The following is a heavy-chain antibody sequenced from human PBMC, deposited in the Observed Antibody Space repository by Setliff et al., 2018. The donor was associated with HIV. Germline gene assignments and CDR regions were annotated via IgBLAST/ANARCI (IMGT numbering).Heavy chain of an antibody. V-gene: IGHV1-2*02. D-gene: IGHD3-3*01. J-gene: IGHJ6*02. CDR3: ARDVRDGCEEWFSTLDDGMDV. Sequence: GASVKVSCKTSGYIFIRYYIFWVRQAPGQGLEWMGNINPHTGVTRYAEKFQGRVTMTRDTSISTIYMELSRLRSDDTAVYYCARDVRDGCEEWFSTLDDGMDVWGQGTTVTVSS. CDR2: INPHTGVT. CDR1: GYIFIRYY.